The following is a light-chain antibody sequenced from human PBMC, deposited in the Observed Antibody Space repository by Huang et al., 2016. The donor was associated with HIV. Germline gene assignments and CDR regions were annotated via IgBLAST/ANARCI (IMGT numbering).Light chain of an antibody. V-gene: IGKV3-20*01. CDR1: QSVNNNY. J-gene: IGKJ1*01. CDR3: QQYGSSPWT. Sequence: EIVLTQSPGSLSLSPGDGATLSCRASQSVNNNYLAWYQQKPGQAPRLLICSASNRATGIPDRFGGSGSGTDFTLTIRSLEPEDFAMYYCQQYGSSPWTFGQGTKVEVK. CDR2: SAS.